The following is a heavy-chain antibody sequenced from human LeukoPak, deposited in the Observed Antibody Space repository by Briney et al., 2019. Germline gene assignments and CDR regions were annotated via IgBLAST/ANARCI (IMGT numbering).Heavy chain of an antibody. J-gene: IGHJ3*02. CDR3: ARRYCSGGSCYSERGAFD. CDR2: IYYSGTT. D-gene: IGHD2-15*01. CDR1: GGSFSGYY. Sequence: PSETLSLTCAVYGGSFSGYYWSWIRQPPGKGLEWIGSIYYSGTTYYNPSLKSRVTISVDTSKNQFSLKLSSVTAADTAVYYCARRYCSGGSCYSERGAFD. V-gene: IGHV4-34*01.